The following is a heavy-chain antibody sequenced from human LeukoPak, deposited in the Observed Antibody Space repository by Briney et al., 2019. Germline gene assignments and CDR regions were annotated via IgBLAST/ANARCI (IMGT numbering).Heavy chain of an antibody. J-gene: IGHJ5*02. Sequence: PSETLSLTCTVSGGSISSGSYYWSWIRQPAGKGLEWIGRIYTSGSTNYNPSLKSRVTISVDTSKNQFSLKLSPVTAADTAVYYCARDIWQQQYNWFDPWGQGTLVTVSS. CDR2: IYTSGST. D-gene: IGHD6-13*01. V-gene: IGHV4-61*02. CDR1: GGSISSGSYY. CDR3: ARDIWQQQYNWFDP.